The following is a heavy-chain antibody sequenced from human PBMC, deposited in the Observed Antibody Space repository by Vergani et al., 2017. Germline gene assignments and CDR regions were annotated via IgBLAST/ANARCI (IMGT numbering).Heavy chain of an antibody. V-gene: IGHV1-18*01. J-gene: IGHJ5*02. CDR1: GYTFTSYG. Sequence: QVQLVQSGAEVKKPGASVKVSCKASGYTFTSYGISWVRQAPGQGLEWMGWISAYNGNTNYAQKLQGRVTMTTDTSTSTAYMELRSLRSDDTAVYYCARDDGRTIAVAGTVWFDPWGQGTLVTVSS. CDR3: ARDDGRTIAVAGTVWFDP. D-gene: IGHD6-19*01. CDR2: ISAYNGNT.